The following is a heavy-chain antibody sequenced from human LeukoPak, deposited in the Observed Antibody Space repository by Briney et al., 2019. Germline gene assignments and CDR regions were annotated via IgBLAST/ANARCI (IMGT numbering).Heavy chain of an antibody. J-gene: IGHJ4*02. CDR2: IGGSGGST. CDR1: GFTFSSYA. CDR3: AKDPSRYSSSWYAGAY. D-gene: IGHD6-13*01. Sequence: GGSLRLSCAASGFTFSSYAMSWVRQAPGKGLEWVSVIGGSGGSTYYADSVKGRFTISRDNSKNTLYLQMNSLRAEDTAVYYCAKDPSRYSSSWYAGAYWGQGTLVTVYS. V-gene: IGHV3-23*01.